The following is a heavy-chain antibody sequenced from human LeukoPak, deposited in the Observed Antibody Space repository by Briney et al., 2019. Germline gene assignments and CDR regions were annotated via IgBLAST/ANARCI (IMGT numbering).Heavy chain of an antibody. CDR1: GFTFSSYA. CDR2: ITTSGGTT. J-gene: IGHJ4*02. CDR3: AKVLVIRGSIEY. D-gene: IGHD2-21*01. V-gene: IGHV3-23*01. Sequence: GGSLRLSCAAFGFTFSSYAMSWVRQAPGKGLEWVSSITTSGGTTYYADSVKGRFSISRDNSKNTLYLQMNSLRAEDTAVYYCAKVLVIRGSIEYWGQGTLVTVSS.